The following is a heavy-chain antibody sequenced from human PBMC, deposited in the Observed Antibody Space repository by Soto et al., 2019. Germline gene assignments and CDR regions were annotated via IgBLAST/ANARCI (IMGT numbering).Heavy chain of an antibody. CDR1: GGTFSSYA. J-gene: IGHJ2*01. D-gene: IGHD6-25*01. CDR3: AQSLGLAAAGPGRFDL. CDR2: IIPLFGRA. Sequence: QVQLVQSGAEVKKPGSSVKVSCKASGGTFSSYAISWVRQAHGQGLEWMGGIIPLFGRANYAKKFQGRVTINAATSSSTAYMELGSQRSEDTAVYHCAQSLGLAAAGPGRFDLWGRGTLVTVSS. V-gene: IGHV1-69*14.